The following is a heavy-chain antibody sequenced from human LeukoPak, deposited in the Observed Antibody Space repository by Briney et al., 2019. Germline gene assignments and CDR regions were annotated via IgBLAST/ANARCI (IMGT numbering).Heavy chain of an antibody. V-gene: IGHV3-64*01. D-gene: IGHD2-15*01. CDR1: GFTFSTSA. CDR3: ARASYCSGGSCYSAN. Sequence: GGSLRLSCAASGFTFSTSAMHWVRQAPGKGLEYVSGISSNGGTTYYANSVKGRFTISRDNSMSTLYLQMGSLRTEDMAVYYCARASYCSGGSCYSANWGQGTLVTVSS. J-gene: IGHJ4*02. CDR2: ISSNGGTT.